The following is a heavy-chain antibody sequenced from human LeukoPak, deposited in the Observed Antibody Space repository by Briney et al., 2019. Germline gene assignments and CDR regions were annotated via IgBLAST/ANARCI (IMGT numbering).Heavy chain of an antibody. J-gene: IGHJ4*02. CDR2: INHSGST. D-gene: IGHD6-13*01. CDR3: ARGEQQLAPSTY. V-gene: IGHV4-34*01. Sequence: SETLSLTCTVSGGSISSYYWSWIRQPPGKGLEWIGEINHSGSTNYNPSLKSRVTISVDTSKNQFSLKLSSVTAADTAVYYCARGEQQLAPSTYWGQGTLVTVSS. CDR1: GGSISSYY.